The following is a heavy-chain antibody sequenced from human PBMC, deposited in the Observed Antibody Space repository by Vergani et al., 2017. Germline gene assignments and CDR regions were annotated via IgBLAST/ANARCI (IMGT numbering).Heavy chain of an antibody. D-gene: IGHD4-11*01. J-gene: IGHJ6*03. CDR2: IDHTGRP. Sequence: QVQLQQWGGGLLKPSETLSLTCVVNGWSFTSYHWTWIRQSPGEGLEWVGDIDHTGRPDYNPSLKSRLTMSVDKSRNQFSLTLNSVTATDTAIYFCARVNTETNGHLYYYYYMEVWGQGTAVTVS. CDR1: GWSFTSYH. V-gene: IGHV4-34*01. CDR3: ARVNTETNGHLYYYYYMEV.